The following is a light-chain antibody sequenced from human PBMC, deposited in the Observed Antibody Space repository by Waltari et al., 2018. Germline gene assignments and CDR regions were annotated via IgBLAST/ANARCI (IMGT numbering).Light chain of an antibody. CDR3: QQFYSTPYT. J-gene: IGKJ2*01. V-gene: IGKV4-1*01. CDR1: QSILHSSSNRND. CDR2: WAS. Sequence: DIVMTQSPDSLAVSLGERATINCKSSQSILHSSSNRNDLAWDQHKHGHPPKTRIFWASSRESGVPDRFSGSGSGTDFTLTISSLQAEDVAVYYCQQFYSTPYTFGQGTKLEI.